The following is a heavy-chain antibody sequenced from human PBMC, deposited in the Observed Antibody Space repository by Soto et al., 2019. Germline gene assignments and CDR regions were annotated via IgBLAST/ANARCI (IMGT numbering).Heavy chain of an antibody. V-gene: IGHV3-30*04. CDR1: GFTFSNYA. D-gene: IGHD5-12*01. CDR3: ARDSRTDGYKSDYFDY. CDR2: ISYDGRDE. J-gene: IGHJ4*02. Sequence: QVQLVESGGGVVQPGRSLRLSCTASGFTFSNYAIHWVRQAPGKGLEWVALISYDGRDEYYADSVKGRFTISRDNSKNTLDLQMNSLRAEDTGMFYCARDSRTDGYKSDYFDYWGQGTLVTVSS.